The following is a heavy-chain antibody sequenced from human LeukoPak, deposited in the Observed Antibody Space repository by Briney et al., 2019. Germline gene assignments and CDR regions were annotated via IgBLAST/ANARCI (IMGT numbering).Heavy chain of an antibody. CDR1: GFTFSRYW. CDR2: IKEDGSEK. V-gene: IGHV3-7*05. D-gene: IGHD3-10*01. Sequence: GGSLRLSCAASGFTFSRYWMTWVRQAPGKGLEWVANIKEDGSEKYYVDSVKGRFTISRDNAKNSPYLQMNSLRAEDTAVYYCARRRGLEYWGQGTLVTVSS. J-gene: IGHJ4*02. CDR3: ARRRGLEY.